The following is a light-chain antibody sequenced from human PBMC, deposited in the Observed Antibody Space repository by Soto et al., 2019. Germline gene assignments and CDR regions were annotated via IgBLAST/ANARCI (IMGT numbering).Light chain of an antibody. CDR3: QRLNSYSIT. CDR2: AES. Sequence: DIQLTQSPSFLSASVGDRVTITCRASQGLSSDLAWYQQKPGKAPKLLIYAESTLQSGVQSRFSGSESGTESTLTISSLQPEDLATGNCQRLNSYSITFGQGTRL. V-gene: IGKV1-9*01. J-gene: IGKJ5*01. CDR1: QGLSSD.